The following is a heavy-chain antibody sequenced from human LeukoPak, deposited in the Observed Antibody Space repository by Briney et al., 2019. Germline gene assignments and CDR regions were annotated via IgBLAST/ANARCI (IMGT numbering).Heavy chain of an antibody. CDR3: ATDRRADFWGGPID. CDR1: GYTFTSYY. D-gene: IGHD3-3*01. J-gene: IGHJ4*02. CDR2: FDPEDGET. Sequence: GASVKVPCKASGYTFTSYYMHWVRQAPGKGLEWMGGFDPEDGETIYAQKFQGGVTMTEDTSTDTAYMELSSLRSEDTAVYYCATDRRADFWGGPIDWGQGTLVTVSS. V-gene: IGHV1-24*01.